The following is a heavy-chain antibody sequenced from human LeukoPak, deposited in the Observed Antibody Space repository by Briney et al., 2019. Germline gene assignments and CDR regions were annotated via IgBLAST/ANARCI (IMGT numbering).Heavy chain of an antibody. J-gene: IGHJ4*02. CDR2: IYAGGST. V-gene: IGHV3-53*01. D-gene: IGHD4-17*01. CDR3: ARGGATYGFILAF. CDR1: GFTVSSNY. Sequence: GGFLRLSCAASGFTVSSNYMSWVRQAPGKGLEWVSVIYAGGSTNYADSVKGRFTISRDNSKNTLYLQINSLRDEDTAVYYCARGGATYGFILAFWGQGTLVTVSS.